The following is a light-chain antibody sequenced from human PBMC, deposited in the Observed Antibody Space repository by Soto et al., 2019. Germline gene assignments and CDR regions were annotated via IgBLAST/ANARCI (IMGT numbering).Light chain of an antibody. CDR3: QQYNTFSWT. V-gene: IGKV1-5*01. Sequence: DIEMSQSPSSLSASVGDRVTITCRASQSVNRWLAWYQQKPGKAPKLLIYDASSLQSGVPSRFSGSGSGTEFGLTISSLKLDEFATYYCQQYNTFSWTFGPGTKVEIK. CDR2: DAS. J-gene: IGKJ1*01. CDR1: QSVNRW.